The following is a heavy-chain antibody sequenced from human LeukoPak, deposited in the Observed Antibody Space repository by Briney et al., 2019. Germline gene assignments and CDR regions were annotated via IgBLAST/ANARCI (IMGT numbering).Heavy chain of an antibody. J-gene: IGHJ4*02. Sequence: GGSLRLSCAASGFTFSDYYMSWIRQAPGKGLEWVSYISSSGSTIYYADSVKGRFTISRDNAKNSLYLQMNSLRAEDTAVYYCANHLACGSTSCPPFDYWGQGTLVTVSS. V-gene: IGHV3-11*04. CDR3: ANHLACGSTSCPPFDY. CDR2: ISSSGSTI. CDR1: GFTFSDYY. D-gene: IGHD2-2*01.